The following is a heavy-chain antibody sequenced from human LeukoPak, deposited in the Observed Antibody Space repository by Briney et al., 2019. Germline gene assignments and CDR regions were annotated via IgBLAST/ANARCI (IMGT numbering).Heavy chain of an antibody. CDR1: GGTFSSYA. J-gene: IGHJ6*02. CDR2: IIPIFGTA. V-gene: IGHV1-69*01. CDR3: ARVLRFLEWPPYYYYYYGMDV. D-gene: IGHD3-3*01. Sequence: SVKLSCKASGGTFSSYAISWVRRAPGQGLEWRGGIIPIFGTANYAQKFQCRVTITADESTSTAYIQLSSLSSEDTAVYSCARVLRFLEWPPYYYYYYGMDVWGQGTTVTVSS.